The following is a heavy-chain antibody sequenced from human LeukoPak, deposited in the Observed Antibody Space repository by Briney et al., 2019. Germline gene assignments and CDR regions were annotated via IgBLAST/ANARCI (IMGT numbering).Heavy chain of an antibody. J-gene: IGHJ4*02. Sequence: SETLSLTCTVSGASITSSGYYWGWIRQPPGKGLEWIGTIYHSGSTYYNPSLKSRVTISVDTSKNQFSLKLSSVTAADTAVYYCARGGLLDYWGQGTLVTVSS. CDR2: IYHSGST. D-gene: IGHD1-26*01. V-gene: IGHV4-39*07. CDR1: GASITSSGYY. CDR3: ARGGLLDY.